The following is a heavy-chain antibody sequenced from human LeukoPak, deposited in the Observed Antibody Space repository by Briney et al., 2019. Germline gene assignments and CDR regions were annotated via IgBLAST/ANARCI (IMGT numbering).Heavy chain of an antibody. Sequence: PGESLRLSCAVSGFTFRRYAMSWVRQAPRKGLEWVSSIVDDGTTTKYADSVKGRFTISRDNSKSTLYLQMNSLRVEDTAIYYCAANRDTWFFDAWGQGSLITVSS. CDR2: IVDDGTTT. D-gene: IGHD3-9*01. CDR3: AANRDTWFFDA. V-gene: IGHV3-23*01. CDR1: GFTFRRYA. J-gene: IGHJ5*02.